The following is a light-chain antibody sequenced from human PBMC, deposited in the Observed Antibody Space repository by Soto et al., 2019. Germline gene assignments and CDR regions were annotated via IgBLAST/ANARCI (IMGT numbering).Light chain of an antibody. CDR1: SSNVGSDF. CDR2: DND. CDR3: AVWDDSLSGHVV. J-gene: IGLJ2*01. Sequence: QSVLTQPPSASGTPGQRVTITCSGISSNVGSDFVYWYQQVPGTAPKLLIYDNDLRPSGVPHRFSGSKSATSASLAISGLRSEDEADYYCAVWDDSLSGHVVFGGGTQLTVL. V-gene: IGLV1-47*02.